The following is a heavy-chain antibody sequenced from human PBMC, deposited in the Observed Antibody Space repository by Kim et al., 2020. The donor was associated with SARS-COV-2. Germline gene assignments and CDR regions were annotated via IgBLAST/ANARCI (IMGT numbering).Heavy chain of an antibody. Sequence: SETLSLTCTVSGGSISSYYWSWIRQPPGKGLEWIGYIYYSGSTNYNPSLKSRVTISVDTSKNQFSLKLSSVTAADTAVYYCGRLGTAMVDAFDIWGQGT. D-gene: IGHD5-18*01. CDR1: GGSISSYY. V-gene: IGHV4-59*08. CDR3: GRLGTAMVDAFDI. J-gene: IGHJ3*02. CDR2: IYYSGST.